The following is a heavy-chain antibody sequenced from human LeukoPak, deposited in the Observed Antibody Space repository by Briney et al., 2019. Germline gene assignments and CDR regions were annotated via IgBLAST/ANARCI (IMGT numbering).Heavy chain of an antibody. CDR3: ARDTGWYFDL. CDR2: ITSDGSST. CDR1: GFTFSSYW. J-gene: IGHJ2*01. D-gene: IGHD4-17*01. Sequence: GGSLRLSCAASGFTFSSYWMHWVRQAPGKGLVWVSRITSDGSSTSYADSVKGRFTISRDNAKNTLYLQMISLRAEDTAVYYCARDTGWYFDLWGRGTLVTVSS. V-gene: IGHV3-74*01.